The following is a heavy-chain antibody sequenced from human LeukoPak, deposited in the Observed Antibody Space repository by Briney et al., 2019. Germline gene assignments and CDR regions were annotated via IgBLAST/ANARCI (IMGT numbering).Heavy chain of an antibody. Sequence: SQTLSLTCTVSGGSISSGSYYWSWLRQPAGKGLEWIGRIYTSGSTNYNPSLKSRVTISVDTSKNQFSLKLSSVTAADTAVYYCARADYYDSSGYYGVYYFDYWGQGTLVTVSS. V-gene: IGHV4-61*02. CDR3: ARADYYDSSGYYGVYYFDY. D-gene: IGHD3-22*01. CDR1: GGSISSGSYY. CDR2: IYTSGST. J-gene: IGHJ4*02.